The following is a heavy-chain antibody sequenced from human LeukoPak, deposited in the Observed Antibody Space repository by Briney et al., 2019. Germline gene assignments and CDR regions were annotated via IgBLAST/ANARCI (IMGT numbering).Heavy chain of an antibody. V-gene: IGHV3-33*06. CDR2: IWYDGSNK. D-gene: IGHD1-26*01. J-gene: IGHJ4*02. CDR3: AKGRGYSGSYESGFDY. Sequence: GGSLRLSCAASGFTFNSYGMHWVRQAPGKGLEWVAVIWYDGSNKCYADSVKGRFTISRDNSKNTLYLQMNSLRAEDTAVYYCAKGRGYSGSYESGFDYWGQGTLVTVSS. CDR1: GFTFNSYG.